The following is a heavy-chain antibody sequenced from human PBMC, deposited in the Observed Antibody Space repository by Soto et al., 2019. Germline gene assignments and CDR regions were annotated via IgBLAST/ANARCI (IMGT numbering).Heavy chain of an antibody. D-gene: IGHD2-21*02. CDR1: GFTFKDCA. CDR3: ARTRTAFYRYYFDS. V-gene: IGHV3-23*01. Sequence: GWSLRLSCSTSGFTFKDCAISWVRQAPGKGLEWVSGISGSGGATYYTDSVEGRFTISKDFSKNTVSLQMTGLRVDDTAVYYCARTRTAFYRYYFDSWVQVAMVTVSS. J-gene: IGHJ4*02. CDR2: ISGSGGAT.